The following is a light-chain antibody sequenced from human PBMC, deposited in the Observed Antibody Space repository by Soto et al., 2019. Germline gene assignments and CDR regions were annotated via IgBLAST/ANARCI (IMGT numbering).Light chain of an antibody. Sequence: EIVLTQSPGTLSLSPGERATLSCRASQNVGSRHLAWYQQKPGQAPRLLIYGTSNRATGIPDRFSGSGSGTDFSLTISSLEPGDLAVYYCQQYGSSPRTFGQGTKMEIK. CDR3: QQYGSSPRT. J-gene: IGKJ1*01. CDR2: GTS. V-gene: IGKV3-20*01. CDR1: QNVGSRH.